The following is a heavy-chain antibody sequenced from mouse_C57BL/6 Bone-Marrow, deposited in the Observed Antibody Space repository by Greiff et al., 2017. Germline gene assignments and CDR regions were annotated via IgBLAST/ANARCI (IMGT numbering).Heavy chain of an antibody. V-gene: IGHV1-54*01. Sequence: VQLQESGAELVRPGTSVKVSCKASGYAFTNYLIEWVKQRPGQGLEWIGVINPGSGGTNYNEKFKGKATLTADKSSSTAYMQLSSLTSEDSAVYFCASYGYDGYFDVWGTGTTVTVSS. CDR3: ASYGYDGYFDV. D-gene: IGHD2-2*01. CDR1: GYAFTNYL. CDR2: INPGSGGT. J-gene: IGHJ1*03.